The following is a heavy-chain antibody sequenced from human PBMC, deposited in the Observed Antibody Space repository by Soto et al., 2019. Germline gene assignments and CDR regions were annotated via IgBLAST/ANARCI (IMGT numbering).Heavy chain of an antibody. CDR2: IYYSGST. CDR3: ARQGYCTNGVCYGDYTIDY. J-gene: IGHJ4*02. Sequence: PSETLSLTCTVSGGSISSSSYYWGWIRQPPGKGLEWIGSIYYSGSTYYNPSLKSRVTISVDTSKNQFSLKLSSVTAADTAVYYCARQGYCTNGVCYGDYTIDYWGQGTLVTLSS. CDR1: GGSISSSSYY. V-gene: IGHV4-39*01. D-gene: IGHD2-8*01.